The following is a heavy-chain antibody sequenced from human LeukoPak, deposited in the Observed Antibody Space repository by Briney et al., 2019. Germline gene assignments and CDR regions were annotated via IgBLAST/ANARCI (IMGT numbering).Heavy chain of an antibody. CDR3: AGARGSHLDGAFDI. CDR2: ISSSSSYI. Sequence: GGSLRLSCAASGFTSSSYSMNWVRQAPGKGLEWVSSISSSSSYIYYADSVKGRFTISRDNAKNSLYLQMNSLRAEDTAVYYCAGARGSHLDGAFDIWGQGTMVTVSS. V-gene: IGHV3-21*01. CDR1: GFTSSSYS. J-gene: IGHJ3*02. D-gene: IGHD3-10*01.